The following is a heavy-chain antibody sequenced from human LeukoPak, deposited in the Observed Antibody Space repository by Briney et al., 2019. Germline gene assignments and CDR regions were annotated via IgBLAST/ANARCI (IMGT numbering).Heavy chain of an antibody. CDR3: AREPFGRYYGSGSYYNGFDY. D-gene: IGHD3-10*01. CDR2: IYTSGST. J-gene: IGHJ4*02. Sequence: PSETLSLTCTVSGGSISSYYWSWIRQPAGKGLEWIGRIYTSGSTNYNPSLKSRVTMSVDTSKNQFSLKLSSVTAADTAVYYCAREPFGRYYGSGSYYNGFDYWGQGTLVTVSS. V-gene: IGHV4-4*07. CDR1: GGSISSYY.